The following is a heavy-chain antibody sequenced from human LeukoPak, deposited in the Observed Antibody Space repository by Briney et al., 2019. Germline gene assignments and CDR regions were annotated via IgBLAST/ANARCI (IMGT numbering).Heavy chain of an antibody. D-gene: IGHD3-22*01. V-gene: IGHV3-7*01. CDR3: ATTYDSSGCD. CDR2: IKQDGSVQ. J-gene: IGHJ4*02. CDR1: GFTFSNLW. Sequence: GGSLRLSCAASGFTFSNLWMAWVGQARGKGREWVANIKQDGSVQYYGDSVRGRFTISRDNAKNSLYLQMNSLRAEDTAVYYCATTYDSSGCDWGQGTLVTVSS.